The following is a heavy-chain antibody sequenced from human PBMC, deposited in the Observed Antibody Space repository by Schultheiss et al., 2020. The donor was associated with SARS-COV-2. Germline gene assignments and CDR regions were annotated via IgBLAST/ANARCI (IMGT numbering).Heavy chain of an antibody. CDR3: ARGHSYYDTLTGYYSYAFDL. Sequence: ASVKVSCKASGYTFTSYYMHWVRQAPGQGLEWMGWISAYNGNTNYAQKLQGRVTMTTDTSTSTAYMELSSLRSEDTAVYYCARGHSYYDTLTGYYSYAFDLWGRGTVVTVSS. CDR2: ISAYNGNT. V-gene: IGHV1-18*04. D-gene: IGHD3-9*01. J-gene: IGHJ3*01. CDR1: GYTFTSYY.